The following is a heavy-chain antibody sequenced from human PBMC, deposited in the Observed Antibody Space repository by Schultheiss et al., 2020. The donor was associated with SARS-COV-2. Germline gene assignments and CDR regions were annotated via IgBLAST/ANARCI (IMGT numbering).Heavy chain of an antibody. CDR1: GFTFSSYS. CDR3: AREYSSGWYGVDY. CDR2: IWYDGSNK. D-gene: IGHD6-19*01. V-gene: IGHV3-33*08. J-gene: IGHJ4*02. Sequence: GGSLRLSCAASGFTFSSYSMNWVRQAPGKGLEWVAVIWYDGSNKYYADSVKGRFTISRDNSKNTLSLQMNSLRAEDTAVYYCAREYSSGWYGVDYWGQGTLVTVSS.